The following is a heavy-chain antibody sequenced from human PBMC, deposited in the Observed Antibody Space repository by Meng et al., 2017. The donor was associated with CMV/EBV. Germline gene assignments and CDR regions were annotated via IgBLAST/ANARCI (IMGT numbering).Heavy chain of an antibody. CDR3: ARDPGADIVVVPAATDAFDI. CDR2: IGTAGDT. D-gene: IGHD2-2*01. Sequence: GVLKISCAACGFTFSSYDMHWVRQATGKGLEWVSAIGTAGDTYYPGSVKGQFTISRENAKNSLYLQMNSLRAGDTAVYYCARDPGADIVVVPAATDAFDIWGQGTMVTVSS. J-gene: IGHJ3*02. V-gene: IGHV3-13*03. CDR1: GFTFSSYD.